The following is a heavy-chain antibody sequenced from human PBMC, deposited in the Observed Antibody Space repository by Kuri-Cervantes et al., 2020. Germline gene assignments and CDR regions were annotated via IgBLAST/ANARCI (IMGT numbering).Heavy chain of an antibody. V-gene: IGHV4-59*01. CDR2: IYYTGST. CDR3: AIHDYGRGGGFGL. Sequence: SETLSLTCTVSGGSISPYYWTWIRQPPGKGLEWIGFIYYTGSTNYNPSLESRVAMSVDTSKNQFSLKLTSVMAADTAVYYCAIHDYGRGGGFGLWGRGILVTVSS. CDR1: GGSISPYY. J-gene: IGHJ2*01. D-gene: IGHD4-17*01.